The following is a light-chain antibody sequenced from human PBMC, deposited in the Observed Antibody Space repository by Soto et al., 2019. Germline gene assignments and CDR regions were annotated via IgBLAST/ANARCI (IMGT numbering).Light chain of an antibody. Sequence: EIVMTQSPATLSVSPGESATLSCRASQSVDGYLAWYQQKPGQAPRLLIYGASTRATGVTARFRGGGSGTEFTLTISSLQSEDSAVYYCQQYHKWPPITFGQGTRLEI. J-gene: IGKJ5*01. CDR2: GAS. CDR3: QQYHKWPPIT. CDR1: QSVDGY. V-gene: IGKV3-15*01.